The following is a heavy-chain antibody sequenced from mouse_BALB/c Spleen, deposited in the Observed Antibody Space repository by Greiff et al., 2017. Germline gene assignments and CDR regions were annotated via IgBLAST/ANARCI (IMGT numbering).Heavy chain of an antibody. CDR3: ARNGNLDY. Sequence: QVHVKQSGAELVRPGSSVKISCKASGYAFSSYWMNWVKQRPGQGLEWIGQIYPGDGDTNYNGKFKGKATLTADKSSSTAYMQLSSLTSEDSAVYFCARNGNLDYWGQGTTLTVSS. V-gene: IGHV1-80*01. D-gene: IGHD1-1*01. CDR2: IYPGDGDT. J-gene: IGHJ2*01. CDR1: GYAFSSYW.